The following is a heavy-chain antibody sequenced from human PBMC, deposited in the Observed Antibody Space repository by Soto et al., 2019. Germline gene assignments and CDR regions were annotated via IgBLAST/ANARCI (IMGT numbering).Heavy chain of an antibody. CDR3: ARIGAKWPFDY. J-gene: IGHJ4*02. CDR2: IKLDGSEK. Sequence: GGSLRLSCAASGFSFRSHWMSWVHQAPGKGLEWVANIKLDGSEKYYVDSVEGRFTISRDNAKNSVYLQMNSLRAEDTAVYYCARIGAKWPFDYWGQGTLVTVSS. V-gene: IGHV3-7*05. CDR1: GFSFRSHW. D-gene: IGHD3-16*01.